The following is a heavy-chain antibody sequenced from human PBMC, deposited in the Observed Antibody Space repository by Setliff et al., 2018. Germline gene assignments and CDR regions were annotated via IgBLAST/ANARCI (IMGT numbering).Heavy chain of an antibody. V-gene: IGHV4-61*09. CDR3: VRDRYGRNSDGSGVYNWFDS. CDR1: GASISSGSHY. J-gene: IGHJ5*01. CDR2: VYSTGST. Sequence: SETLSLPCNVSGASISSGSHYWSWIRQSAGEKPTWIGHVYSTGSTNYNPSFESRVSISVDKSINQFSLKMTSVTAADTAMYYCVRDRYGRNSDGSGVYNWFDSWGKGILVTVSS. D-gene: IGHD2-15*01.